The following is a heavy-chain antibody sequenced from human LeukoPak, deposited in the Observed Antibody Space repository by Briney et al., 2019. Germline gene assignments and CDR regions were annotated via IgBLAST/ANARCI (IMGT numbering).Heavy chain of an antibody. V-gene: IGHV3-15*07. J-gene: IGHJ4*02. CDR3: YTSITDY. Sequence: GGSLRLSCAASGFNVNNAWMSWVRQAPGKGLEWVGRIRSKIDGGATDYAAPVKGRFTISRDDSKNTLYLQINSLKIEDTAMYYCYTSITDYWGQGTLATVSS. CDR2: IRSKIDGGAT. CDR1: GFNVNNAW. D-gene: IGHD2-21*01.